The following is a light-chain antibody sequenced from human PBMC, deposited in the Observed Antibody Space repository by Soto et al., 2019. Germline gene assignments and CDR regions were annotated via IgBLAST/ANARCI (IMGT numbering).Light chain of an antibody. Sequence: QSALPQPASVSGSPGQSITISCTGTSSDVGGYNYVSWYQQHPGKAPKLMIYEVSNRPPGVSNRFSGSKSGNTASLTISGLQAEDEADYYCSSYTSSSTLGVFGTGTKVTVL. CDR1: SSDVGGYNY. V-gene: IGLV2-14*01. CDR2: EVS. J-gene: IGLJ1*01. CDR3: SSYTSSSTLGV.